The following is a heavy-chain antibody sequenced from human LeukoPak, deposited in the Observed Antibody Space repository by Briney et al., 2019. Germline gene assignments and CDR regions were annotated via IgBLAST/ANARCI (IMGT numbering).Heavy chain of an antibody. D-gene: IGHD3-22*01. V-gene: IGHV3-30-3*01. CDR1: GFTFSNYA. CDR2: ISYDGNNK. Sequence: PGGSLRLSCAASGFTFSNYAMHWVRQAPGKGLEWVAVISYDGNNKYYADSVKGRFTISRDNSHSTLFLQMNILRPEDTAVYYCARGSSMIVASWGQGTLVIVSS. CDR3: ARGSSMIVAS. J-gene: IGHJ4*02.